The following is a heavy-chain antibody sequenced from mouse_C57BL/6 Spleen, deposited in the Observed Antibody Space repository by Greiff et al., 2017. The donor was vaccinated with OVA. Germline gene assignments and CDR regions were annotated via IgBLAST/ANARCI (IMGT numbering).Heavy chain of an antibody. CDR2: IYPGDGDT. D-gene: IGHD1-1*01. V-gene: IGHV1-82*01. CDR1: GYAFSSSW. Sequence: VQLQQSGPELVKPGASVKISCKASGYAFSSSWMNWVKQRPGKGLEWIGRIYPGDGDTNYNGKFKGKATLTADKSSSTAYMQLSSLTSEDSAVYFCAREAPDYDGSSCDWYFDVWGTGTTVTVSS. CDR3: AREAPDYDGSSCDWYFDV. J-gene: IGHJ1*03.